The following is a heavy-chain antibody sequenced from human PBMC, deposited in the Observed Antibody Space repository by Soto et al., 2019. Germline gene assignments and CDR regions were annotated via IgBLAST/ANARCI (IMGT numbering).Heavy chain of an antibody. D-gene: IGHD3-3*01. CDR2: ISAYNGNT. CDR3: ARDLYYDFWSGYYPPRWFDP. CDR1: GYTFTSYG. J-gene: IGHJ5*02. V-gene: IGHV1-18*01. Sequence: ASVTVSCKASGYTFTSYGISWVRQAPGQGLEWMGWISAYNGNTNYAQKLQGRVTMTTDTSTSTAYMELRSLRSDDTAVYYCARDLYYDFWSGYYPPRWFDPWGQGTLVTVSS.